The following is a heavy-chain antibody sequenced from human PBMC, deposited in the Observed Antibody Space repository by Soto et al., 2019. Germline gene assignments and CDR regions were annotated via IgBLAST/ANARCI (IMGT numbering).Heavy chain of an antibody. Sequence: QVQLVESGGGVVQPGRSLRLSCAASGFTFSSYGMHWVRQAPGKGLEWVAVISYDGSNKYYADSVKGRFTISRDNSKHTLYLQMNSLRAEDTAVYYCAKDWGAIFDYWGQGTLVTVSS. J-gene: IGHJ4*02. D-gene: IGHD7-27*01. V-gene: IGHV3-30*18. CDR1: GFTFSSYG. CDR2: ISYDGSNK. CDR3: AKDWGAIFDY.